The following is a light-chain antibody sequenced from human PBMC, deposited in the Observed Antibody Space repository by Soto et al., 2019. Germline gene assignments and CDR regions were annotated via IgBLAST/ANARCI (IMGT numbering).Light chain of an antibody. V-gene: IGKV1-27*01. J-gene: IGKJ1*01. CDR2: AAS. Sequence: DIQMTQSPSSLSASVGDRVTITCRASQGISNYLAWYQQKPGKVPKLLIYAASTLQSGVPSRFSGSGSGTDFPITISSLHPEDVATYYCQKYNSAPRTFGQGTKVEIK. CDR3: QKYNSAPRT. CDR1: QGISNY.